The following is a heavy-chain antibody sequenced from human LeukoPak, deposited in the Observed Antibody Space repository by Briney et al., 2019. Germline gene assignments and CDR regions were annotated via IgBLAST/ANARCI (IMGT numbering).Heavy chain of an antibody. Sequence: ASVKVSCKASGGTFSSYAISWVRQAPGQGLEWMGGIIPIFGTANYAQKFQGRVTITTDESTSTAYMELSSLRSEDTAVYYCDVPAAIDYYYYYYMDVSGKRTTVTVSS. D-gene: IGHD2-2*01. J-gene: IGHJ6*03. CDR2: IIPIFGTA. CDR3: DVPAAIDYYYYYYMDV. V-gene: IGHV1-69*05. CDR1: GGTFSSYA.